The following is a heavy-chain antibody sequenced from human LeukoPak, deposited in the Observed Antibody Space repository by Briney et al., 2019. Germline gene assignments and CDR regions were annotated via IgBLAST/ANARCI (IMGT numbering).Heavy chain of an antibody. D-gene: IGHD2-15*01. Sequence: GGSLRLSCAASGFTFSDYNMRWIRQAPGKGLEWVSYITSSSSTIYYADSVKGRFTISRDNAKNSLYLQMNSLRAEDTAVYYCARAVGVAAIGHYYMDVWGKGTTVTISS. CDR3: ARAVGVAAIGHYYMDV. V-gene: IGHV3-11*04. CDR2: ITSSSSTI. J-gene: IGHJ6*03. CDR1: GFTFSDYN.